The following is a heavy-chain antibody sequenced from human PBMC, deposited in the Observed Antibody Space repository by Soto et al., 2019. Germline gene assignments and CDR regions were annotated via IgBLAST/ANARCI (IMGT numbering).Heavy chain of an antibody. CDR2: TNSGGTIS. D-gene: IGHD2-21*01. V-gene: IGHV3-74*01. CDR3: ARLSGDHSAFFSYGMDA. CDR1: GFTFDTYW. Sequence: GGSLRLSCAASGFTFDTYWMNWVRQAPGKGPEWLSGTNSGGTISSYADSVKGRFTISRDNARNTLSLQMNSLRADDTAVYYCARLSGDHSAFFSYGMDAWGQGTTVTVSS. J-gene: IGHJ6*02.